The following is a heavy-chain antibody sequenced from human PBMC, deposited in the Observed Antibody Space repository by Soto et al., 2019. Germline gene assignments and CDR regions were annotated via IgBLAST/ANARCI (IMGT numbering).Heavy chain of an antibody. CDR3: GRSSQSTGTSFGY. Sequence: QVQLQESGPGLVKPSQTLSLTCTVSGGSISSGGYYWSWIRQHPGKGLEWIGYIYYSGSTYYNPSPKSRINISVGPAKNPFSLQLSSVTAADTAGYYWGRSSQSTGTSFGYWGQGTLVTVSS. J-gene: IGHJ4*02. CDR2: IYYSGST. CDR1: GGSISSGGYY. D-gene: IGHD3-10*01. V-gene: IGHV4-31*03.